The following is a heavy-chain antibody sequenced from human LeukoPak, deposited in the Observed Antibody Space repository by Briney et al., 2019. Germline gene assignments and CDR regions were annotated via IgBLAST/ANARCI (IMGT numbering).Heavy chain of an antibody. D-gene: IGHD2-21*02. CDR3: ASFTAITRAFDI. V-gene: IGHV4-4*07. CDR1: GGSISSYY. J-gene: IGHJ3*02. Sequence: SETLSLTCTVSGGSISSYYWTWVRQPAGKGLEWIGRLYISGSTNYNPSLRSRVTMSADTSKNQFSLKLSSVTVADTAVYYCASFTAITRAFDIWGQGAMVTVSS. CDR2: LYISGST.